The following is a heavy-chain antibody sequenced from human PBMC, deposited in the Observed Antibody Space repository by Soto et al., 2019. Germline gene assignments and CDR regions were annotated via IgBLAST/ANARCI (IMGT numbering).Heavy chain of an antibody. D-gene: IGHD6-6*01. CDR1: GGTFSSYA. J-gene: IGHJ5*02. V-gene: IGHV1-69*12. CDR2: IIPIFGTA. Sequence: QVQLVQSGAEVKKPGSSVKVSCKASGGTFSSYAISWVRQAPGQGLEWMGGIIPIFGTANYAQKFQGSVTMTAVESTSTAYMERRSLRYEDTAVYYCARELSSSSSNWFDPWGQGTLVTVSS. CDR3: ARELSSSSSNWFDP.